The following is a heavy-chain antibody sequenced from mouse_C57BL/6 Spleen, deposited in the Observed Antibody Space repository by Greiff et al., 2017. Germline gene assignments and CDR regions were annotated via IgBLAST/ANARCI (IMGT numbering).Heavy chain of an antibody. Sequence: EVQLQQSGTVLARPGASVKMSCKTSGYTFTSYWMHWVKQRPGQGLEWIGAIYPGNSDTSYNQKFKGKAKLTAVTSASTAYMERSSLTKEDSAVYYCTRSKYYDYFDYWGQGTTLTVSS. CDR3: TRSKYYDYFDY. J-gene: IGHJ2*01. CDR2: IYPGNSDT. CDR1: GYTFTSYW. V-gene: IGHV1-5*01. D-gene: IGHD1-1*01.